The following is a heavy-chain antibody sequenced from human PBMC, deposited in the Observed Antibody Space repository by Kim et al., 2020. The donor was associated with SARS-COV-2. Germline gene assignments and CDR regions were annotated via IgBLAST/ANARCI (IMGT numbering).Heavy chain of an antibody. CDR3: ARDLEGTVAGTGGFRY. V-gene: IGHV1-46*01. J-gene: IGHJ4*02. CDR2: INPSGGST. CDR1: GYTFTSYY. Sequence: ASVKVSCKASGYTFTSYYMHWVRQAPGQGLEWMGIINPSGGSTSYAQKFQGRVTMTRDTSTSTVYMELSSLRSEDTAVYYCARDLEGTVAGTGGFRYWGQGTLVTVSS. D-gene: IGHD6-19*01.